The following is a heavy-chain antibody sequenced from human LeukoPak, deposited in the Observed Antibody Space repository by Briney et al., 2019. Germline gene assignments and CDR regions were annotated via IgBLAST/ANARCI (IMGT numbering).Heavy chain of an antibody. CDR3: ARGGTRYYFDF. Sequence: PSETLFLTCAFYGGSFSSYSWNWIRQPPGKGLEWIGEINHSGSANYNPSLKSRVTMSVDTSKNQFSLKLSSVTAADTAVYYCARGGTRYYFDFWGQGRLVTVSS. CDR1: GGSFSSYS. D-gene: IGHD3-10*01. CDR2: INHSGSA. V-gene: IGHV4-34*01. J-gene: IGHJ4*02.